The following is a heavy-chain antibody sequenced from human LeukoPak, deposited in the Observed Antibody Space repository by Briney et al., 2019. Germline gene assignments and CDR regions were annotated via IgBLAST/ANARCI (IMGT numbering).Heavy chain of an antibody. CDR1: GGSISSYY. CDR2: IYYSGST. Sequence: SETLSLTCAVSGGSISSYYWSWIRQPPGKGLEWIGYIYYSGSTNYNPSLKSRVTISVDTSKNQFSLKLSSVTAADTAVYYCARVIKGVVDYWGQGTLVTVSS. V-gene: IGHV4-59*01. J-gene: IGHJ4*02. CDR3: ARVIKGVVDY. D-gene: IGHD3-3*01.